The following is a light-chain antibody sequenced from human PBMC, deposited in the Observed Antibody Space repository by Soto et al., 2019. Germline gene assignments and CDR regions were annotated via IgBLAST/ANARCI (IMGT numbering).Light chain of an antibody. Sequence: ETVLTQSPATLSLSPGERATLSCRASQSVSSYLAWYQQKPGQAPRLLIYGASNRATGIPARFSGSGSGTDFTLTISSLEPEDFAVYYCQQRSNWQSTFGQGTRLEIK. V-gene: IGKV3-11*01. CDR1: QSVSSY. CDR3: QQRSNWQST. J-gene: IGKJ5*01. CDR2: GAS.